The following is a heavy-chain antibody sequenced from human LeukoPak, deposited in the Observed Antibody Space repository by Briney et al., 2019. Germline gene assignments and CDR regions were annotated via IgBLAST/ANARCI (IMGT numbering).Heavy chain of an antibody. CDR3: ASGGSKNAFDY. CDR1: GFTFSSYS. Sequence: GGSLRLSCAASGFTFSSYSMNWVRQAPGKGLEWVSSISSSSSYVYYADSVKGRFTISRDNAKNSLYLQMNSLRAEDTAVYYCASGGSKNAFDYWGQGTLVTVSS. V-gene: IGHV3-21*01. J-gene: IGHJ4*02. D-gene: IGHD3-10*01. CDR2: ISSSSSYV.